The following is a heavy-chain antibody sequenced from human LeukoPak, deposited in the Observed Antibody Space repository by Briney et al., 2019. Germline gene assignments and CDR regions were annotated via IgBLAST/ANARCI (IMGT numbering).Heavy chain of an antibody. CDR3: ARAHHGSGWWKNYYYGMDV. J-gene: IGHJ6*04. CDR1: GGSFSGYY. D-gene: IGHD6-19*01. Sequence: SETLSLTCAVYGGSFSGYYWSWIRQPPGKGLEWIGEINHSGSTNYNPSLKSRVTISVDTSKNQFSLELSSVTAADTAVYYCARAHHGSGWWKNYYYGMDVGGKGTTVTV. CDR2: INHSGST. V-gene: IGHV4-34*01.